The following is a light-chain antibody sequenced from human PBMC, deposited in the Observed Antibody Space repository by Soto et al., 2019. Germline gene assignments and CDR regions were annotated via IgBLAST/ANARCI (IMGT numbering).Light chain of an antibody. CDR1: QTISSW. CDR3: QQYNSYSWT. Sequence: DIHMTQSPSTLSVSVIDRVTITCLASQTISSWLAWYQQKPGKAPKLLIYKASTLKSGVPSRFSGSGSGTEFTLTISSLQPDDFATYYCQQYNSYSWTFGQGTKVDIK. J-gene: IGKJ1*01. V-gene: IGKV1-5*03. CDR2: KAS.